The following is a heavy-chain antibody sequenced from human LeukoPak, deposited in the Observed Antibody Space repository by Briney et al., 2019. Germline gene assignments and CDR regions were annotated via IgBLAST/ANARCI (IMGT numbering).Heavy chain of an antibody. CDR2: MNPNSGNT. CDR1: GYTFTSYD. D-gene: IGHD6-13*01. CDR3: ARGTSSTWYPNLYYYYYYMDV. V-gene: IGHV1-8*01. Sequence: ASVKVSCKASGYTFTSYDINWVRQATGQGLEWMGWMNPNSGNTGYAQKFQGRVTMTRNTSISTAYMELSGLRSEDTAVYYCARGTSSTWYPNLYYYYYYMDVWGKGTTVTISS. J-gene: IGHJ6*03.